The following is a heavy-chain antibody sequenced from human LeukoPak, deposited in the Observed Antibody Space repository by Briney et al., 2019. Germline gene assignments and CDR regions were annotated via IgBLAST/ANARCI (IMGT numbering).Heavy chain of an antibody. CDR2: IIPIFGIA. CDR3: ARGREDCSSTSCYGDWFDP. J-gene: IGHJ5*02. D-gene: IGHD2-2*01. Sequence: SVKVSCKASGGTFSSYAISWVRQAPGQGLEWMGRIIPIFGIANYAQKFQGRVTITADKSTSTAYMELSSLRSEDTAVYYCARGREDCSSTSCYGDWFDPWGQGTLVTVSS. V-gene: IGHV1-69*04. CDR1: GGTFSSYA.